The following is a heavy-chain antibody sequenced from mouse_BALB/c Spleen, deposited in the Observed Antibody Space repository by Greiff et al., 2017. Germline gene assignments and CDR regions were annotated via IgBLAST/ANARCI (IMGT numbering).Heavy chain of an antibody. D-gene: IGHD1-2*01. CDR3: ARSNGPTWFAY. CDR2: ISSGSSTI. V-gene: IGHV5-17*02. CDR1: GFTFSSFG. J-gene: IGHJ3*01. Sequence: VQLVESGGGLVQPGGSRKLSCAASGFTFSSFGMHWVRQAPEKGLEWVAYISSGSSTIYYADTVKGRFTISRDNPKNTLFLQMTSLRSEDTAMYYCARSNGPTWFAYWGQGTLVTVSA.